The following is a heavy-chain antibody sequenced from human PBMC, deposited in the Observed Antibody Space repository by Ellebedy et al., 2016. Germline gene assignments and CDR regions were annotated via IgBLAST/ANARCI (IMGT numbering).Heavy chain of an antibody. CDR3: ARGLAANWNHYDSSSYYPLYYFDF. CDR1: GFTFSSYA. CDR2: MSIRSSYI. D-gene: IGHD3-22*01. Sequence: GESLKISXAASGFTFSSYAMTWVRQAPGKGLEWVSSMSIRSSYIYYADSVKGRFTISRDNAASSLYLQMSSLRAEDTAVYYCARGLAANWNHYDSSSYYPLYYFDFWGQGTLVSVSS. V-gene: IGHV3-21*01. J-gene: IGHJ4*02.